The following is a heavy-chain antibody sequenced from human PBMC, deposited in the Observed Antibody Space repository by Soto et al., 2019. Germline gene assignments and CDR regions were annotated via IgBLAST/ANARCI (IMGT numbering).Heavy chain of an antibody. CDR3: ARGYSSSTPGAFDY. D-gene: IGHD6-6*01. CDR1: GYSISSGYY. J-gene: IGHJ4*02. V-gene: IGHV4-38-2*01. Sequence: SETLSLTCAVSGYSISSGYYWGWIRQPPGKGLEWIGSIYHSGSTYYNPSLKSRVTISVDTSKNQFSLKLSSVTAADTAVYYCARGYSSSTPGAFDYWGQGTLVTVSS. CDR2: IYHSGST.